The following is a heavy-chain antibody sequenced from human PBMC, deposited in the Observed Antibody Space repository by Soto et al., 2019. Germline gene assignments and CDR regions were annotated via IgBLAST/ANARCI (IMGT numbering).Heavy chain of an antibody. CDR2: IYHSGST. V-gene: IGHV4-30-2*01. CDR1: GGSISSGGYS. J-gene: IGHJ4*02. D-gene: IGHD4-17*01. Sequence: PSETLSLTCAVSGGSISSGGYSWSWIRQPPGKGLEWIGYIYHSGSTYYNPSLKSRVTISVDRSKNQFSLKLSSVTAADTAVYYCARDRYGDFDYWGQGTLVPVSS. CDR3: ARDRYGDFDY.